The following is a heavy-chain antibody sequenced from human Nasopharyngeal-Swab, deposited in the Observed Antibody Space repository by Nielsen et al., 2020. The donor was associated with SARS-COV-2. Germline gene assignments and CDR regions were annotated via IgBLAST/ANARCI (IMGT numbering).Heavy chain of an antibody. CDR3: ARTQGYYYDSNDAFDI. CDR2: IDWDDDK. V-gene: IGHV2-70*01. D-gene: IGHD3-22*01. Sequence: SGPTLVKPTQTLTLTCTFSGFSLSTSGMCVSWIRQPPGKALEWLALIDWDDDKYYSTSLKTRLTISKDTSKNQVVLTMPNMDPVDTATYYCARTQGYYYDSNDAFDIWGQGTMVTVSS. CDR1: GFSLSTSGMC. J-gene: IGHJ3*02.